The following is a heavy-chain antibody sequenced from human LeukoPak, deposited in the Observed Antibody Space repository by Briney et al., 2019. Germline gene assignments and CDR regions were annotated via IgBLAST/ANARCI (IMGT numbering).Heavy chain of an antibody. Sequence: ASVKVSCKASGYTFTSYGISWVRQAPGQGLEWMGWISAYNGNTNYAQKLQGRVTMTTDTSTSTAYMELRSLRSDDTAVYYCAKDCARSLKKPNAFDICGQGTMVTVSS. V-gene: IGHV1-18*01. D-gene: IGHD1-14*01. CDR3: AKDCARSLKKPNAFDI. CDR1: GYTFTSYG. CDR2: ISAYNGNT. J-gene: IGHJ3*02.